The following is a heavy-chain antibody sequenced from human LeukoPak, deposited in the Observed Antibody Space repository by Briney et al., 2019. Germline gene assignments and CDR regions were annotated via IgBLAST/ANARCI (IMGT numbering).Heavy chain of an antibody. D-gene: IGHD2-15*01. CDR3: AKEREYCSSGSCHYDLDV. V-gene: IGHV4-59*01. CDR1: GDSMKRYY. J-gene: IGHJ6*02. Sequence: PSETLSLTCTVSGDSMKRYYWTWIRQSPGKGLEWIGYIYYTGSTNYNPSLKGRVTISVDTSKNQFSLKLSSVTAADTAAYYCAKEREYCSSGSCHYDLDVWGQGTTVTVSS. CDR2: IYYTGST.